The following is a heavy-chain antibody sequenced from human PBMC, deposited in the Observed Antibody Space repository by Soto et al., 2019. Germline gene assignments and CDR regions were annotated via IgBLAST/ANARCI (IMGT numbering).Heavy chain of an antibody. Sequence: SETLSLTCAVYGGSFSGYYWTWIRQPPGKGLEWIGEINHNGSTNYSPSLKSRVTMSVDTSKNQFSLKLSSVTAADTAVYYCARLNSSGTIAWGQGTLVTVSS. CDR3: ARLNSSGTIA. CDR1: GGSFSGYY. CDR2: INHNGST. V-gene: IGHV4-34*10. D-gene: IGHD6-19*01. J-gene: IGHJ5*02.